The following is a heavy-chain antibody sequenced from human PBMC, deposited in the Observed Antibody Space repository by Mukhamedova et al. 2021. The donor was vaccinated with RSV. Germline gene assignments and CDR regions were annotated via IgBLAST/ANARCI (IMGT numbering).Heavy chain of an antibody. V-gene: IGHV4-39*07. CDR2: IHYSGNS. J-gene: IGHJ4*02. Sequence: WVGSIHYSGNSYHNPSLKGRVTISIDTSKIQFSLKLSSVTAADTAVYYCAKTATTSRFVGWGQGTLVTVSS. CDR3: AKTATTSRFVG. D-gene: IGHD2-2*01.